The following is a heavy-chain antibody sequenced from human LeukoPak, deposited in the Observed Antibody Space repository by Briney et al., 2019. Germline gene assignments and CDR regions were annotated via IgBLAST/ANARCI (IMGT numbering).Heavy chain of an antibody. V-gene: IGHV4-34*01. CDR3: ARGILYYDILTGYLTPYYYYGMDV. Sequence: PSETLSLTCAVYGGSFSGYYWSWIRQPPGKGLEWIGEINHSGSTNYNPSLKSRVTISVDTSKNQFSLKLSSVTAADTAVYYRARGILYYDILTGYLTPYYYYGMDVWGQGTTVTVSS. D-gene: IGHD3-9*01. CDR2: INHSGST. J-gene: IGHJ6*02. CDR1: GGSFSGYY.